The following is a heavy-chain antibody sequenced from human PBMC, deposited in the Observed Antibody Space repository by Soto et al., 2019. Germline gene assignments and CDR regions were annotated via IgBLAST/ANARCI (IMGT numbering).Heavy chain of an antibody. Sequence: SETLSLTCSVSGGSITSADHYWTWIRQHPGKGLEWIGYIFYNGNTYYNPSLKSRVTISVDTSKSQFSLKVTSVTAADTAVYLCASLRGSGTNYFFDYWGQGTLVTVSS. J-gene: IGHJ4*02. V-gene: IGHV4-31*03. CDR3: ASLRGSGTNYFFDY. CDR1: GGSITSADHY. CDR2: IFYNGNT. D-gene: IGHD3-10*01.